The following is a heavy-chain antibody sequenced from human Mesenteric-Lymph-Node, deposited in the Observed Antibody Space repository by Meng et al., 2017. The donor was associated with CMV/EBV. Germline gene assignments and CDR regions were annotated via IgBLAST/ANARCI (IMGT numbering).Heavy chain of an antibody. CDR1: GFSLSTYGVG. V-gene: IGHV2-5*02. J-gene: IGHJ1*01. CDR3: AHRGGSGSDHQ. CDR2: IYWDDDK. D-gene: IGHD3-10*01. Sequence: QITLKESSPTLVKPTQTLTLTCTFSGFSLSTYGVGIDWIRQPPGKALEWLALIYWDDDKRYNPSLKSRLTITKDTSKNQVVLTMTNMDPVDTATDYCAHRGGSGSDHQWGQGTLVTVSS.